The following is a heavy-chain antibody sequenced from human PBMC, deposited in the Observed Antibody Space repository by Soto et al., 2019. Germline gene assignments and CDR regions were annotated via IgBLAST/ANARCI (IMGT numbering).Heavy chain of an antibody. V-gene: IGHV3-23*01. CDR3: ARAPTPSGSRDYYYYGMDV. D-gene: IGHD1-26*01. J-gene: IGHJ6*02. Sequence: LRLSFAASGFTFSSYSMSWVRQAPGKGLEWVSAISGSGGASYYADSVKGRFTISRDNAKNTLYLQMNSLRAEDTAVYYCARAPTPSGSRDYYYYGMDVWGQGTTVTVSS. CDR1: GFTFSSYS. CDR2: ISGSGGAS.